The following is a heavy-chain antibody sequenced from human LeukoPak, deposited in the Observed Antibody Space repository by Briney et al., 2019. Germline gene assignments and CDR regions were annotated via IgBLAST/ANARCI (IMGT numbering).Heavy chain of an antibody. J-gene: IGHJ4*02. V-gene: IGHV4-59*01. Sequence: SETLSLTCTVSGGSLSSYYWSWIRQPPGKGLEWIGYIYYSGSHNYNPSLKSRVTISVDTSKNQFSLKLSSVTAADTAVYYCARALALGQLLFDYWGQGTLVTVSS. CDR1: GGSLSSYY. CDR3: ARALALGQLLFDY. D-gene: IGHD1-26*01. CDR2: IYYSGSH.